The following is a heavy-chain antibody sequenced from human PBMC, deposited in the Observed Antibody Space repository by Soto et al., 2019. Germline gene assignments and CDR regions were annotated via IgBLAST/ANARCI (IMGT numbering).Heavy chain of an antibody. V-gene: IGHV3-13*01. D-gene: IGHD5-12*01. CDR1: GFTFSSYD. J-gene: IGHJ6*03. CDR3: ARVSSSGYDGYYYYYMDV. CDR2: IGTAGDT. Sequence: GGSLRLSCAASGFTFSSYDMHWVRQATGKGLEWVSAIGTAGDTYYPGSVKGRFTISRENAKNSLYLQMNSLRAGDTAVYYCARVSSSGYDGYYYYYMDVWGKGTTVTVSS.